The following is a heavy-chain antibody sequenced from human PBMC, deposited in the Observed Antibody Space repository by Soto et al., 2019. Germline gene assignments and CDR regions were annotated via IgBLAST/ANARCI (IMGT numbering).Heavy chain of an antibody. V-gene: IGHV3-21*01. J-gene: IGHJ6*02. CDR2: ISSSSSYI. CDR1: GLTFSSYS. Sequence: PGGSLRLSCAASGLTFSSYSMNWVRQAPGKGLEWVSSISSSSSYIYYADSVKGRFTISRDNAKNSLYLQMDSLRAEDTAVYYCARGYYGDYDLYYYGMDVWGQGTTVTVSS. D-gene: IGHD4-17*01. CDR3: ARGYYGDYDLYYYGMDV.